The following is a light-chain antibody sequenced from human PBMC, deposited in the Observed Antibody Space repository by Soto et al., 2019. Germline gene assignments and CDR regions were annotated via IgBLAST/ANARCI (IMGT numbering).Light chain of an antibody. Sequence: DIQMTQSPSSVSASVGDRVTITCRASQVISSWLAWYQQKPGKAPKLLLYAASSLQSGVPSRFSGSGSGTDFPLTISSLQPEDFATYYCHQANSFPHTFGQGTKLEIK. CDR3: HQANSFPHT. V-gene: IGKV1D-12*01. CDR1: QVISSW. CDR2: AAS. J-gene: IGKJ2*01.